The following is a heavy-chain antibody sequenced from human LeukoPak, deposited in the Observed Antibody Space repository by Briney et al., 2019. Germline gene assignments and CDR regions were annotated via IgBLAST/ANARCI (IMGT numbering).Heavy chain of an antibody. D-gene: IGHD2-15*01. CDR2: ISAYNGDT. V-gene: IGHV1-18*01. Sequence: ASVKVSCKASGYTFITNGITWVRQAPGQGLEWMGWISAYNGDTNYAQKLQGRVTLTTDTSTTTAYMELRSLSSDDTAVYYCARDKDYSLDSWGQGTRVTVSS. CDR1: GYTFITNG. CDR3: ARDKDYSLDS. J-gene: IGHJ4*02.